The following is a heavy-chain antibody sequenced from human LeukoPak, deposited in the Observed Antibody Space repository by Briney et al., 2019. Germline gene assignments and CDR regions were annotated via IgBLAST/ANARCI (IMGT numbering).Heavy chain of an antibody. CDR3: ARDGYSSGWFGRYMDV. D-gene: IGHD6-19*01. CDR1: GYTFTSYG. V-gene: IGHV1-18*01. CDR2: ISAYNGNT. Sequence: VASMKVSCKASGYTFTSYGISWVRQAPGQGLEWMGWISAYNGNTNYAQKLQGRVTMTTDTSTSTAYMELRSLRSDDTAVYYCARDGYSSGWFGRYMDVWGKGTTVTVSS. J-gene: IGHJ6*03.